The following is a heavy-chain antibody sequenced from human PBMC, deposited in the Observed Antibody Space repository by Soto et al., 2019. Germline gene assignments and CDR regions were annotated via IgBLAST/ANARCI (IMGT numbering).Heavy chain of an antibody. CDR1: GQSYGPYF. CDR3: EHLRFLDWFQYNMDV. V-gene: IGHV4-34*01. J-gene: IGHJ6*02. Sequence: SETLSLTCDVSGQSYGPYFWIWIRQSPGKGLEWIGEVSHMGVPNYNPALNNRVTISVDSSKKHFSLSLTSVTAADTAVYYCEHLRFLDWFQYNMDVWCQGTTVT. D-gene: IGHD3-3*01. CDR2: VSHMGVP.